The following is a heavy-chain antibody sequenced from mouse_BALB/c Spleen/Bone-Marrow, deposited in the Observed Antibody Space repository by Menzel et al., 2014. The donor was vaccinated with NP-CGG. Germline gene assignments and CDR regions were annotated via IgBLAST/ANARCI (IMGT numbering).Heavy chain of an antibody. CDR1: GFSLTSYG. D-gene: IGHD2-1*01. V-gene: IGHV2-9*02. J-gene: IGHJ1*01. Sequence: VKLVESGPGPVAPSQSLSITCTVSGFSLTSYGVHWVRQPPGKGLEWLGIIWAGGSTNYKSALMSRLSISKDNSKSQVFLKMNSLQTDDTAMYYCARDRRDYGKAWYFDVWGAGTTVTVSS. CDR2: IWAGGST. CDR3: ARDRRDYGKAWYFDV.